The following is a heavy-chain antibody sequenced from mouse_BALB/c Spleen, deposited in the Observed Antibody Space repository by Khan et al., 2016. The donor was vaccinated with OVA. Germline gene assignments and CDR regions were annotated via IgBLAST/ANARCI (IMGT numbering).Heavy chain of an antibody. CDR1: GYSFTDYT. J-gene: IGHJ3*01. CDR3: ARGNYYGSNSWFAY. D-gene: IGHD1-1*01. CDR2: INPYNGFT. V-gene: IGHV1-26*01. Sequence: VQLQQSGPELVKPGASMKISCKASGYSFTDYTMNWVKQSHGKNLEWIGLINPYNGFTSYNQKFKGKATLTVDKSYSTAYMELLSLTSEDSAVYYCARGNYYGSNSWFAYWGQGTLVTVSA.